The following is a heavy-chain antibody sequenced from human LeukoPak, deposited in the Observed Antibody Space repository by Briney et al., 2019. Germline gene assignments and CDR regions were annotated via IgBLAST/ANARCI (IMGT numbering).Heavy chain of an antibody. J-gene: IGHJ5*02. CDR1: GVSMSDYF. D-gene: IGHD1-1*01. CDR3: AGPVPSRLGWFDP. CDR2: AADSGST. Sequence: SETLSLTCTVSGVSMSDYFWTWIRQPPGKGLEWIGYAADSGSTNYNPSLKSRVSISVHTSKNQFSLKLRSVTAADTAVYYCAGPVPSRLGWFDPWGQGTLVTVSS. V-gene: IGHV4-59*08.